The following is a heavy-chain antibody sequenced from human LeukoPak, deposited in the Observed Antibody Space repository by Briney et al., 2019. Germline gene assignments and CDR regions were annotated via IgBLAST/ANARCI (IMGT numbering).Heavy chain of an antibody. V-gene: IGHV3-23*01. Sequence: GGSLRLSCAASGLTFSSYAMSWVRQAPGKGLEWVSAISASGDATYYADSVKGRFTISRDSSKNMLYLQMNSLRAEDTAIYYCAKHYYGSGSSSYYFDYWGQGTLVTVSS. CDR3: AKHYYGSGSSSYYFDY. CDR1: GLTFSSYA. CDR2: ISASGDAT. D-gene: IGHD3-10*01. J-gene: IGHJ4*02.